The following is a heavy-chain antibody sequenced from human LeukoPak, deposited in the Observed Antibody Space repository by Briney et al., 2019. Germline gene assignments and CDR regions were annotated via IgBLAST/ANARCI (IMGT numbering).Heavy chain of an antibody. D-gene: IGHD6-13*01. CDR2: IYSIRSTQYSPSL. CDR1: GGSVSSGDYY. Sequence: SETLSLTCTVSGGSVSSGDYYWSWIRQPAGKGLEWIGRIYSIRSTQYSPSLQYNPSLKSRVTISKDTSRNQFSLNLNSVTAADTAMYYCARDRDGAGMRVSSFQYGGQGIPVTVSS. J-gene: IGHJ4*02. V-gene: IGHV4-61*02. CDR3: ARDRDGAGMRVSSFQY.